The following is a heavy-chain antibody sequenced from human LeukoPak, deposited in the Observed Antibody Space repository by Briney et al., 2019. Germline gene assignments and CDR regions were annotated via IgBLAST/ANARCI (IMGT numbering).Heavy chain of an antibody. CDR1: GGSFSGYY. Sequence: PSETLSLTYAVYGGSFSGYYWSWIRQPPGKGLEWIGEINHSGSTNYNPSLKSRVTISVDTSKNQFSLKLSSVTAADTAVYYCALIVVPAAIEYFQHWGQGTLVTVSS. CDR3: ALIVVPAAIEYFQH. D-gene: IGHD2-2*01. J-gene: IGHJ1*01. V-gene: IGHV4-34*01. CDR2: INHSGST.